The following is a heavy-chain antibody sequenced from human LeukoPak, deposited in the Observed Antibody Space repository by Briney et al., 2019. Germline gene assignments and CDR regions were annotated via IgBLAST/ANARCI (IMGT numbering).Heavy chain of an antibody. Sequence: SETLSLTCAVYGGSFSGYYWSWIRQSPGKGLEWIGEINHSGSTNYNPSLKSRVTMSVDTSKKQFSLKLSSVTAADTAVYYCASRQRWLQFGGWGQGTLVTVSS. D-gene: IGHD5-24*01. CDR1: GGSFSGYY. V-gene: IGHV4-34*01. CDR2: INHSGST. J-gene: IGHJ4*02. CDR3: ASRQRWLQFGG.